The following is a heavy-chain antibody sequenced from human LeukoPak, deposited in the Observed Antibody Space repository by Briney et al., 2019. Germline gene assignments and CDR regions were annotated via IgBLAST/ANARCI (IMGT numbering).Heavy chain of an antibody. CDR1: GFTFSSYS. V-gene: IGHV3-48*04. CDR2: ISSSGSTI. D-gene: IGHD3-10*01. J-gene: IGHJ5*02. CDR3: ARRTLWFGVS. Sequence: PGGSLRHSCAASGFTFSSYSMNWVRQAPGKGLEWVSYISSSGSTIYYADSVKGRFTISRDNAKNSLYLQMNSLRAEDTAVYYCARRTLWFGVSWGQGTLVTVSS.